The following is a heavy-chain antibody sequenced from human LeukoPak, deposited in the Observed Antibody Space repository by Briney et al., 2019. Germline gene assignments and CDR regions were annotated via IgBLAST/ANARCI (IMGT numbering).Heavy chain of an antibody. V-gene: IGHV4-39*07. J-gene: IGHJ4*02. D-gene: IGHD6-13*01. CDR2: IYYSGST. CDR3: AREQSSSSWYYFDY. Sequence: SETLSLTCTVSGGSISSSSYYWGWIRQPPGKGLEWIGSIYYSGSTYYNPSLKSRVTISVDTSKNQFSLKLSSVTAADTAVYYCAREQSSSSWYYFDYWGQGTLVTVSS. CDR1: GGSISSSSYY.